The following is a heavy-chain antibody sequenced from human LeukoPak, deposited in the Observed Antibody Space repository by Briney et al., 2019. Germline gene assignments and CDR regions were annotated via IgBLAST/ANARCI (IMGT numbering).Heavy chain of an antibody. V-gene: IGHV4-34*01. D-gene: IGHD4-17*01. CDR3: AREYGDYVFAPDY. Sequence: SQTLSLTCTVYGGSFSGYYWSWIRQPPGKGLEWIGEINHSGSTNYNPSLKSRVTISVDTSKNQFSLKLSSVTAADTAVYYCAREYGDYVFAPDYWGQGTLVTVSS. J-gene: IGHJ4*02. CDR2: INHSGST. CDR1: GGSFSGYY.